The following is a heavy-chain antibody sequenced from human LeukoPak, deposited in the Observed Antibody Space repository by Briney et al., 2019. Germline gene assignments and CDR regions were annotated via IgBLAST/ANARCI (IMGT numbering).Heavy chain of an antibody. J-gene: IGHJ6*03. V-gene: IGHV3-49*04. CDR3: TRPTVTTYYYYYYMDV. CDR2: IRSKAYGGTT. CDR1: RFTFDDYA. D-gene: IGHD4-17*01. Sequence: AGGSLRLSCAASRFTFDDYAMSWVRQAPGKGLEWVGFIRSKAYGGTTEYAASVKGRFTISRDDSKSIAYLQMNSLKTEDTAVYYCTRPTVTTYYYYYYMDVWGKGTTVTISS.